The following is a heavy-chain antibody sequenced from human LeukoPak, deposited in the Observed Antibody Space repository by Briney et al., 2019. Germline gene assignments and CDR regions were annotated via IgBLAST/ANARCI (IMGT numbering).Heavy chain of an antibody. V-gene: IGHV4-59*08. D-gene: IGHD2-2*01. CDR2: IYYSGST. CDR1: GGSISSYY. J-gene: IGHJ5*02. Sequence: SETLSLTCTVSGGSISSYYWSWIQQPPGKGLEWIGYIYYSGSTNYNPSLKSRVTISVDTSKNQFSLKLSSVTAADTAVYYCARHSRPVPAAKNWFDPWGQGTLVTVSS. CDR3: ARHSRPVPAAKNWFDP.